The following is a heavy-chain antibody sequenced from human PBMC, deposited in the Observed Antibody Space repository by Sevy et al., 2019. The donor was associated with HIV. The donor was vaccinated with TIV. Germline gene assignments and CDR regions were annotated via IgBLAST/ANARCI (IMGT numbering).Heavy chain of an antibody. V-gene: IGHV4-59*08. J-gene: IGHJ4*02. Sequence: SETLSLTCTVSGGPITSLYWNWIRQPPGKGLEWIANINYNGHINYNPSLKSRVTLSLDTSKNQFSLRLSAMTAADTAMYYCAGENAWGRGYSWGQRTLVTVSS. CDR1: GGPITSLY. D-gene: IGHD1-26*01. CDR2: INYNGHI. CDR3: AGENAWGRGYS.